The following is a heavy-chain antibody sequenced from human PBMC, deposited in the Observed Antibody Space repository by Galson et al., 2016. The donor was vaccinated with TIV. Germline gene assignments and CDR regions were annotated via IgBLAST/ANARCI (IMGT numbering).Heavy chain of an antibody. CDR1: GGSITDDH. CDR2: LYYGGSI. J-gene: IGHJ5*02. CDR3: ARLDNWKASRFDP. D-gene: IGHD1-20*01. Sequence: SETLSLTCSVSGGSITDDHWTWIRQPPGKEFEWIGYLYYGGSIKFNPSLESRVSMSIDSSKNQVPLSLRSARAADTAFYYCARLDNWKASRFDPWGQGALVIVSS. V-gene: IGHV4-59*08.